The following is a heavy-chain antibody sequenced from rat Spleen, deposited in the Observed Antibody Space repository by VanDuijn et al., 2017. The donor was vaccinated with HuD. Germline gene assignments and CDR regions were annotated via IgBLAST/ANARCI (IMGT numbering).Heavy chain of an antibody. CDR3: ARDSPGLTAEY. CDR2: IPNTGATS. D-gene: IGHD1-4*01. V-gene: IGHV5-31*01. Sequence: EVQLVESGGGLLQPGRSLKLSCVASGFTFADYWMTWLRQAPGKGLEWVASIPNTGATSYYPESVKGRFTLSRDYAQSSLYLQMDSLRSGDTATYYCARDSPGLTAEYWGQGVMVTVSS. J-gene: IGHJ2*01. CDR1: GFTFADYW.